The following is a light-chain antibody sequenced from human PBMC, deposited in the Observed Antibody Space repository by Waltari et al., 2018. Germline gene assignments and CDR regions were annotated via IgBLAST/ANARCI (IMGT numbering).Light chain of an antibody. J-gene: IGLJ3*02. V-gene: IGLV2-8*01. CDR2: EVT. Sequence: QSALTQPPSASGSPGQSVTISCTGTSRDVGGYNPVSWYQQHPGKAPKLMIYEVTKRPSGVPDRFSGSKSGNTASLIVSGLQAEDEADYHCSSYADSDNLVFGGGTKLTVL. CDR1: SRDVGGYNP. CDR3: SSYADSDNLV.